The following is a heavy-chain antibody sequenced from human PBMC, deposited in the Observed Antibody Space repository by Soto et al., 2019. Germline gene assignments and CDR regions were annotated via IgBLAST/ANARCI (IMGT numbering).Heavy chain of an antibody. CDR3: ARVTAAAGTNSPIPYWYFDL. J-gene: IGHJ2*01. Sequence: PSETLSLTCTVSGGSISSGDYYWSWIRQPPGKGLERIGYIYYSGSTYYNPSPKSRVTISVDTSKNQFSLKLSSVTAADTAVYYCARVTAAAGTNSPIPYWYFDLWGRGTLVTVSS. CDR1: GGSISSGDYY. D-gene: IGHD6-13*01. CDR2: IYYSGST. V-gene: IGHV4-30-4*01.